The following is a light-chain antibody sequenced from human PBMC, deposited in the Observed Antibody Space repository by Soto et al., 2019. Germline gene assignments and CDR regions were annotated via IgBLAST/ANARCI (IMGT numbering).Light chain of an antibody. V-gene: IGKV3-11*01. CDR2: DTS. Sequence: EIVLTQSPATLSLSPGERATLSCRASQSVNNYLHWYQQKPGQAPRLLIFDTSKRASGIPARFSGSGSATDFTLTISSLEPEDFAVYYCQHRSIWPVSCGQGTRLEIK. J-gene: IGKJ5*01. CDR3: QHRSIWPVS. CDR1: QSVNNY.